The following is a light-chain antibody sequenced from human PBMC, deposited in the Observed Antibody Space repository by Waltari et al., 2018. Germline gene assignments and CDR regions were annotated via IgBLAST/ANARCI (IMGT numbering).Light chain of an antibody. Sequence: EIVLTQYPATLSLSPGERATLSCWASQSISSHIAWYQHKPGQAPRLLVYDASNRATGIPARFSGSGSGTDFTLTIGSLEPEDFAVYYCQHGHTWPLSFGGGTKVEI. CDR2: DAS. CDR1: QSISSH. V-gene: IGKV3-11*01. CDR3: QHGHTWPLS. J-gene: IGKJ4*01.